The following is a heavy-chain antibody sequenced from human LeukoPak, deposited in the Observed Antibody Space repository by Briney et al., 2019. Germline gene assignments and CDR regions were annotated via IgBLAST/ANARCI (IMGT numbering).Heavy chain of an antibody. Sequence: ASVKVSCKASGYTFTYYAIHWVRQAPGQRLEWMGWINAGDGNTKYSQNFQGRVTITRDTSASTTYMDLSSLRSEDTAVYYCARDLCGSTWYIFDYWGQGTLVTVSS. CDR2: INAGDGNT. J-gene: IGHJ4*02. CDR1: GYTFTYYA. D-gene: IGHD6-13*01. V-gene: IGHV1-3*01. CDR3: ARDLCGSTWYIFDY.